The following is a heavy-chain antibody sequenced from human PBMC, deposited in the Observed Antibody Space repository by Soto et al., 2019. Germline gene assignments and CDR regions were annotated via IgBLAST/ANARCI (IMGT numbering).Heavy chain of an antibody. D-gene: IGHD1-26*01. Sequence: GESLKICGRGSGGSFTSYWVSGARQMPGKGLEWMGKIDPTDSFTTYSPSFQGHVTISADRSISTAYLQWSGLKASDTAMYYRAGLSGVGTTWAFDYWGQGTLVTVSS. CDR2: IDPTDSFT. J-gene: IGHJ4*02. V-gene: IGHV5-10-1*01. CDR1: GGSFTSYW. CDR3: AGLSGVGTTWAFDY.